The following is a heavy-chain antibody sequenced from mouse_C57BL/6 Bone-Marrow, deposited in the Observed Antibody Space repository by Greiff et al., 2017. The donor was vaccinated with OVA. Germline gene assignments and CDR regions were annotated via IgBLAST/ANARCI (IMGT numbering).Heavy chain of an antibody. CDR1: GYTFTSYW. J-gene: IGHJ2*01. CDR3: TGYLY. V-gene: IGHV1-5*01. Sequence: VQLQQSGTVLARPGASVKMSCKTSGYTFTSYWMHWVKQRPGQGLEWIGAIYPGNSDTSYNQKFKGKAKLTAVTSASTAYMELISLTNEDSAVYYCTGYLYWGQGTTLTVSS. CDR2: IYPGNSDT.